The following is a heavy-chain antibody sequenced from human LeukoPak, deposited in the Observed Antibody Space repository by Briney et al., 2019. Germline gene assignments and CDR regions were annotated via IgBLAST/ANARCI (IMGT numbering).Heavy chain of an antibody. CDR1: GFTFSSYW. V-gene: IGHV3-7*01. J-gene: IGHJ4*02. Sequence: GGSLRLSCAASGFTFSSYWMSWVRQAPGKGLEWVANIKQDGSEKYYVDSVKGRFTISRDNAKNSLYPQMNSLRAEDTAVYYCARTWGSGWYASIDYWGQGTLVTVSS. CDR2: IKQDGSEK. CDR3: ARTWGSGWYASIDY. D-gene: IGHD6-19*01.